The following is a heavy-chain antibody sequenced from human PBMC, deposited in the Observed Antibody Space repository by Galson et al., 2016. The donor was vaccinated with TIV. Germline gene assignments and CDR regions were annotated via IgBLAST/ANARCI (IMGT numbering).Heavy chain of an antibody. CDR3: ANAYCDYTNRYNGFDY. Sequence: LSLTCVVSGYSITSGKFWGWIRQPPGKGLEWIGSVYDGGSTYYNPSLKSRVTISVDISKNQFSLNLISVTAADTAVYYCANAYCDYTNRYNGFDYWGQGTLVTVSS. D-gene: IGHD2-21*01. V-gene: IGHV4-38-2*01. CDR1: GYSITSGKF. CDR2: VYDGGST. J-gene: IGHJ4*02.